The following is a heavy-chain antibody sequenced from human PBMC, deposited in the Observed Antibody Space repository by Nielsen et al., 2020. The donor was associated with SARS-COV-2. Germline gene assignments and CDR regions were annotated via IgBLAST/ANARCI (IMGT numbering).Heavy chain of an antibody. CDR1: GDSVSSSSAA. V-gene: IGHV6-1*01. CDR2: TYYRSKWYN. D-gene: IGHD4-17*01. CDR3: ARARGAYGDYYYYYYTDV. Sequence: SQTLSLTCAISGDSVSSSSAAWNWFRQSPSRGLEWLGRTYYRSKWYNDYAVSVKSRITINPDTSKNQFSLHLNSVTPEDTAVYYCARARGAYGDYYYYYYTDVWGKGTTVTVSS. J-gene: IGHJ6*03.